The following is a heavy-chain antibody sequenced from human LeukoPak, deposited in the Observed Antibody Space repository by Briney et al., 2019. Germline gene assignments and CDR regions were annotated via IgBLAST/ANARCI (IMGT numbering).Heavy chain of an antibody. CDR1: GFTVSGNS. Sequence: GGSLRLSCTVSGFTVSGNSMSWVRQAPGKGLEWVSFIYSGGNTHYSDSVKGRFTISRDNSKNTLYLQMNSLRAEDTAVYYCARRAGDYSHPYDYWGQGTLVTVSS. D-gene: IGHD3-22*01. J-gene: IGHJ4*02. CDR3: ARRAGDYSHPYDY. V-gene: IGHV3-53*01. CDR2: IYSGGNT.